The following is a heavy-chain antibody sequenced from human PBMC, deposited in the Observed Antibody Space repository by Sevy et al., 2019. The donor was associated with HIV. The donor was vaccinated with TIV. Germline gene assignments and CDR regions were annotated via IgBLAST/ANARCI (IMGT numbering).Heavy chain of an antibody. D-gene: IGHD4-4*01. J-gene: IGHJ4*02. CDR3: ARPMTTELPYYFDY. CDR1: GYTFTSYW. CDR2: MYPGDSGT. Sequence: GESLKISCQGSGYTFTSYWIGWVRQMPGKGLEWMGIMYPGDSGTRYSPSFQGQVTISADKSIATAYLQWSSLKASDTAMYYCARPMTTELPYYFDYWGQGTLVTVSS. V-gene: IGHV5-51*01.